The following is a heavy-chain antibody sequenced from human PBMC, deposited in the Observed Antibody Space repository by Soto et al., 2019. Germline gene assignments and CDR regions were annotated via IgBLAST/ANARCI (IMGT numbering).Heavy chain of an antibody. CDR2: ISAYNGNT. D-gene: IGHD3-10*01. J-gene: IGHJ6*03. CDR3: ARDTRYYYGSVPENYYMDV. Sequence: ASVKVSCKASGYTFTSYGISWVRQAPGQGLEWMGWISAYNGNTNYAQKLQGRVTMTTDTSTSTAYMELRSLRSDDTAVYYCARDTRYYYGSVPENYYMDVCGKGTTVTVSS. CDR1: GYTFTSYG. V-gene: IGHV1-18*01.